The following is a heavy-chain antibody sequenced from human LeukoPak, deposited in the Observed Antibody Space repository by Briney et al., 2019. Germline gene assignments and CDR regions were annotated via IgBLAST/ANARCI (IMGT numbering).Heavy chain of an antibody. D-gene: IGHD2-2*01. V-gene: IGHV3-48*02. J-gene: IGHJ2*01. CDR2: ISSSSSTI. CDR1: GFPFSSYA. CDR3: ARDSRPRYCSSTSCPYWYFDL. Sequence: GGSLRLSCAASGFPFSSYAMSWVRQAPGKGLEWVSYISSSSSTIYYADSVKGRFTISRDNAKNSLYLQMNSLRDEDTAVYYCARDSRPRYCSSTSCPYWYFDLWGRGTLVTVSS.